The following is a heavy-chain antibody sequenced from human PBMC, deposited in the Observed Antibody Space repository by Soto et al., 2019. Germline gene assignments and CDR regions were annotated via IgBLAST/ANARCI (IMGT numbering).Heavy chain of an antibody. CDR3: AKRSTAMTYFDY. CDR1: GFTFSSYG. CDR2: ISYDGSNK. D-gene: IGHD5-18*01. J-gene: IGHJ4*02. Sequence: ESGGGVVQPGRSLRLSCAASGFTFSSYGMHWVRQAPGKGLEWVAVISYDGSNKYYADSVKGRFTISRDNSKNTLYLQMNSLRAEDTAVYYCAKRSTAMTYFDYWGQGTLVTVSS. V-gene: IGHV3-30*18.